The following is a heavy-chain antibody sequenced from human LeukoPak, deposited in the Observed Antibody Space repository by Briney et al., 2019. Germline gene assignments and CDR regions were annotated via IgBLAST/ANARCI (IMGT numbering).Heavy chain of an antibody. CDR1: GGSISSSSYY. J-gene: IGHJ6*02. D-gene: IGHD3-10*01. Sequence: PSETLSLTCTVSGGSISSSSYYWGWIRQPPGKGLEWIGSIYYSGSTYYNPSLKSRVTISVDTSKNQFSLKLSSVTAADTAVYYCARGVFPGSITMVRGVYGMDVWGQGTTVTVSS. V-gene: IGHV4-39*07. CDR3: ARGVFPGSITMVRGVYGMDV. CDR2: IYYSGST.